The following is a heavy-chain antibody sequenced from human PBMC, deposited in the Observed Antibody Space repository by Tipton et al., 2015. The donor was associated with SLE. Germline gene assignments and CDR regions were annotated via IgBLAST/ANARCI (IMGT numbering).Heavy chain of an antibody. Sequence: SLRLSCAASGFDFRNSEMNWVRQAPGKGLEWVSYMSGSGSSIFYADSVKGRFTISRDNAKNSLYLIMNSLRAEDTAVYFCAKWGDLPFFDFWGQGTLVTVSS. CDR3: AKWGDLPFFDF. CDR2: MSGSGSSI. D-gene: IGHD3-16*01. CDR1: GFDFRNSE. V-gene: IGHV3-48*03. J-gene: IGHJ4*02.